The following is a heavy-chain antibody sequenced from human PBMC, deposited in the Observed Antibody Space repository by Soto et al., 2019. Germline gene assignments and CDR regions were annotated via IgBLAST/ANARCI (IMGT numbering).Heavy chain of an antibody. CDR3: AKEQNAFDI. Sequence: GGSLRLSCAASGFTFDDYAMHWVRQAPGKGLEWVSGISWNSGSIGYADSVKGRFTISRDNAKNSLYLQMNSLRAEDTALYYCAKEQNAFDIWGQGTMVTVS. J-gene: IGHJ3*02. CDR2: ISWNSGSI. CDR1: GFTFDDYA. V-gene: IGHV3-9*01.